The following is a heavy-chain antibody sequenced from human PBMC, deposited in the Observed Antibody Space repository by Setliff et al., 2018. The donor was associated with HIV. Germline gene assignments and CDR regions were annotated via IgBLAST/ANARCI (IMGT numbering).Heavy chain of an antibody. V-gene: IGHV1-2*06. D-gene: IGHD2-8*01. Sequence: ASVKVSCNASGYTFTGYYMHWVRQAPGQGLEWMGRINPNSGGTNYAQKFQGRVSMTRDTSISTAYMELSRLRADDTAVFYCATKVYCTNGVCLDAFDIWGQGTMVTV. CDR2: INPNSGGT. J-gene: IGHJ3*02. CDR1: GYTFTGYY. CDR3: ATKVYCTNGVCLDAFDI.